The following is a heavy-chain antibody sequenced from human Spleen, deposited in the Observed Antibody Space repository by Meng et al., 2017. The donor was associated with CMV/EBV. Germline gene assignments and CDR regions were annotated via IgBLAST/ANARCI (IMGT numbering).Heavy chain of an antibody. D-gene: IGHD3-10*01. CDR2: IDWNDDK. J-gene: IGHJ4*02. CDR3: ARELWFGELSSTNFDY. Sequence: FSLSNSGVGVGWIRQPPGKALGWLALIDWNDDKRYSPSLKSRLTITKDTSKNQVVLTMTNMDPVDTATYYCARELWFGELSSTNFDYWGQGTLVTVSS. CDR1: FSLSNSGVG. V-gene: IGHV2-5*01.